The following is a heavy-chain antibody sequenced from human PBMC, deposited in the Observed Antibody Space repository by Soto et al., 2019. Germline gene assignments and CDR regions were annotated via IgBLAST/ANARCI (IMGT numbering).Heavy chain of an antibody. CDR2: IYYSGST. Sequence: QVQLQESGPGLVKPSQTLSLTCTVSGGSISSGGYYWSWIRQHPGKGLEWIGYIYYSGSTYYNPYLKSRVTISVDTSKNQFPLKLSSVTAEDRGVGYFARDKGGYAHCGMDVWGQGTTVTVSS. V-gene: IGHV4-31*03. CDR1: GGSISSGGYY. CDR3: ARDKGGYAHCGMDV. D-gene: IGHD5-12*01. J-gene: IGHJ6*02.